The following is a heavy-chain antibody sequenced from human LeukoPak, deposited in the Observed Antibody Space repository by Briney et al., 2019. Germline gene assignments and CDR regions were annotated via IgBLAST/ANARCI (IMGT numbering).Heavy chain of an antibody. CDR3: AREIGGSVWRRDGMDV. V-gene: IGHV3-30-3*01. J-gene: IGHJ6*02. CDR1: GFTFSSYA. CDR2: ISYDGSNK. Sequence: GGSLRLSCAASGFTFSSYAMHWVRQAPGKGLEWVACISYDGSNKYYADSVKGRFTISRDNSKNTLYLQMNSLRAEDTAVYYCAREIGGSVWRRDGMDVWGQGTTVTVSS. D-gene: IGHD6-19*01.